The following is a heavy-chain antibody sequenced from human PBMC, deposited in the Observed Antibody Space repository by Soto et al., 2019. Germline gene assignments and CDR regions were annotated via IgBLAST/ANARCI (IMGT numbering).Heavy chain of an antibody. V-gene: IGHV3-33*01. CDR3: ARDLGDYDYFDY. J-gene: IGHJ4*02. CDR1: GFTFSSYG. Sequence: GGSLRLSCAASGFTFSSYGMHWVRQAPGKGLEWVAVIWSDGINKYYADSVKGRFTISRDNSKNTLYLQMDSLRAEDTAVYYCARDLGDYDYFDYWGQGTLVTVSS. D-gene: IGHD4-17*01. CDR2: IWSDGINK.